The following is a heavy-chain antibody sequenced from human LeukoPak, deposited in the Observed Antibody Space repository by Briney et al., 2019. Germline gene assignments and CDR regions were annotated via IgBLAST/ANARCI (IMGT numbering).Heavy chain of an antibody. Sequence: ASVKVSCKASGYTFTGYYMHWVRQAPGQGLEWMGRINPNSGGTNYAQKFQGGVTMTRDTSISTAYMELSRLRSADTAVYYCARLPRNYRAPDYWGQGTLVTVSS. V-gene: IGHV1-2*06. J-gene: IGHJ4*02. CDR2: INPNSGGT. D-gene: IGHD1-7*01. CDR1: GYTFTGYY. CDR3: ARLPRNYRAPDY.